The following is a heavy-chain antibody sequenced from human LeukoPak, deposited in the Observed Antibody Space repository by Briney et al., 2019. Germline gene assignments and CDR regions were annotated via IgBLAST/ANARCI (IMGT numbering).Heavy chain of an antibody. CDR3: AKPSNYYGSATDAFDF. J-gene: IGHJ3*01. Sequence: SETLSLTCAVYGGSFSGYYWSWIRQPPGKGLEWIGEINHTGSTNYNTSLKSRVTLSVDTSKNQFSLKLSSVTAADTAVYYCAKPSNYYGSATDAFDFWGQGTMVTVSS. D-gene: IGHD3-10*01. CDR2: INHTGST. CDR1: GGSFSGYY. V-gene: IGHV4-34*01.